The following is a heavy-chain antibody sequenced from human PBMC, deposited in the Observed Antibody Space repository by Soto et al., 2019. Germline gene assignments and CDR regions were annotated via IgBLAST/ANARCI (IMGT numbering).Heavy chain of an antibody. CDR2: ICHSGST. D-gene: IGHD2-15*01. J-gene: IGHJ4*02. Sequence: NPSETLSLTCAVSGDSISSGGYSWSWIRQPPGKGLEWFGYICHSGSTYYNPSLKSRVTISVDRSKNQFSLKLSSVTAADTAVYYWAGVVVAASAYYFDYWGQGTLVTVSS. CDR3: AGVVVAASAYYFDY. CDR1: GDSISSGGYS. V-gene: IGHV4-30-2*01.